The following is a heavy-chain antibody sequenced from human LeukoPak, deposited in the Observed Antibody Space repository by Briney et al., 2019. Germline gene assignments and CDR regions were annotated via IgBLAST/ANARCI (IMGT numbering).Heavy chain of an antibody. CDR3: ARSTFGEPLGY. J-gene: IGHJ4*02. V-gene: IGHV3-53*01. CDR1: GFTVSSNY. D-gene: IGHD3-10*01. Sequence: GGSLRLSCAASGFTVSSNYMSWVRQAPGKGLEWVSVIYSGGNTYYADSVKGRFTISRDNSKNTLYLQMNSLRAEDTAVYYCARSTFGEPLGYWGQGTLVTVSS. CDR2: IYSGGNT.